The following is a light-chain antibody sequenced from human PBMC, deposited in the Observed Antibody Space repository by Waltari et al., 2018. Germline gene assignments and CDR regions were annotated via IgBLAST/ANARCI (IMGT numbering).Light chain of an antibody. V-gene: IGLV2-11*01. Sequence: QSALTQPRSVSGSPGQSVTIPCTGTSSDVGGYNYVSWYQQHPVKAPNLMIYDVSKRPSGVPDRFSGSKSGNTASLTISGLQAEDEADYYCCSYAGGYSWVFGGGTKLTVL. CDR1: SSDVGGYNY. J-gene: IGLJ3*02. CDR3: CSYAGGYSWV. CDR2: DVS.